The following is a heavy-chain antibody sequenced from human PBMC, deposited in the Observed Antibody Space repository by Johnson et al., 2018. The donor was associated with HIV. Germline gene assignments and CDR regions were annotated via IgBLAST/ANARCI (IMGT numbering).Heavy chain of an antibody. CDR2: ISFDGSNK. CDR3: AGDADKDLWFGESADAFDI. CDR1: GFTFSSYA. Sequence: HVQLVESGGGVVQPGRSLKLSCAVSGFTFSSYAMPWVRQAPGKGLAWVAVISFDGSNKYYAASVKGRFTISRDNAKNSLNLQMNSRKAEDTAVYYRAGDADKDLWFGESADAFDIWGQGTIVTVSS. J-gene: IGHJ3*02. V-gene: IGHV3-30*14. D-gene: IGHD3-10*01.